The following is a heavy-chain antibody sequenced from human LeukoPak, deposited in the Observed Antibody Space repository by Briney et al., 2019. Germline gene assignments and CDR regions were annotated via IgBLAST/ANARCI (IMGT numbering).Heavy chain of an antibody. CDR2: INPNSGGT. J-gene: IGHJ4*02. CDR3: ARDQDAGYSSSWSFDY. Sequence: ASVTVSCKASGYTFTGYYMHWVRQAPGQGLEWMGWINPNSGGTNYAQKFQGRVTMTRDTSISTAYMELSRLRSDDTAVYYCARDQDAGYSSSWSFDYWGQGTLVTVSS. D-gene: IGHD6-13*01. CDR1: GYTFTGYY. V-gene: IGHV1-2*02.